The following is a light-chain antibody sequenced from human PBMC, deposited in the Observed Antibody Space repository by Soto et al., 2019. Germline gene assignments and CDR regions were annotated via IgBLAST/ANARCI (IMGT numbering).Light chain of an antibody. CDR1: QSVTTSW. CDR3: QQYGGPPWT. CDR2: AAS. J-gene: IGKJ1*01. V-gene: IGKV3-20*01. Sequence: EIVLTQSPGTLYLSPGERATLSCRASQSVTTSWLAWYQQKPGQAPRLLIYAASSRATGVPDRFSGSGAGTDFPLTITRLEPEDSAVFYCQQYGGPPWTFGQGTKVEIK.